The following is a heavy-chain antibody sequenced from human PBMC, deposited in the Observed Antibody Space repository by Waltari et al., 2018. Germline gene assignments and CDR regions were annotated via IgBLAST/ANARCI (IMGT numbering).Heavy chain of an antibody. Sequence: QIQLVQSGAEVKKPGASVKVSCKVSGSIFTSYGVNWVRQAPGQGLEWMGWYSTYDGNTNYARNLQGRVTMTRDTSTSTAYMELRSLKSDDTAVYYCARGPSNYNWFDPWGQGTLVTVSS. V-gene: IGHV1-18*01. CDR2: YSTYDGNT. J-gene: IGHJ5*02. CDR1: GSIFTSYG. D-gene: IGHD4-4*01. CDR3: ARGPSNYNWFDP.